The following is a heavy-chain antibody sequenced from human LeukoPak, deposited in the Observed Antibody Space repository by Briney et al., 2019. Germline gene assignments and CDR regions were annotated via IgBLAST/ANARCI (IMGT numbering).Heavy chain of an antibody. D-gene: IGHD2-2*01. Sequence: GASVKVSCKASGGTFSSYAISWVRQAPGQGLEWMGGIIPIFGTANYAQKFQGRVTITADESTSTAYMELSSLRSEDTAVYYCARGAPYCSSTSCYEEFYAFDIWGQGTMVTVSS. CDR3: ARGAPYCSSTSCYEEFYAFDI. J-gene: IGHJ3*02. CDR2: IIPIFGTA. V-gene: IGHV1-69*13. CDR1: GGTFSSYA.